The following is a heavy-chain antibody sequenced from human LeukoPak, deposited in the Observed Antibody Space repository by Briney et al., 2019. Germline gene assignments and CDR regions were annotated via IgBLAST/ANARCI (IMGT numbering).Heavy chain of an antibody. J-gene: IGHJ5*02. Sequence: SETLSLTCGVSGYSISSHYWGWIRQPPGKGLEWIGTIYHSGITYYNPSLKSRVTISVDTSKNQFSLKQSSVTAADTAVYYCARTVVAATNWFDPWGQGTPVTVSS. V-gene: IGHV4-38-2*01. CDR3: ARTVVAATNWFDP. CDR2: IYHSGIT. CDR1: GYSISSHY. D-gene: IGHD2-15*01.